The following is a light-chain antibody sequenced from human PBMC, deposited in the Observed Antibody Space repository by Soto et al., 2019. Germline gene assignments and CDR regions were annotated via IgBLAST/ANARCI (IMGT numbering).Light chain of an antibody. V-gene: IGKV3-20*01. CDR3: HQYDSWT. Sequence: EIVLTQSPGTLSLSPGERATLSCRASQSFNSIYLAWYQQKPGQAPRLLIYRASSRATGIPDRLSGSGSGTDFTLTISRLEPEDFAVYYCHQYDSWTFGPGTKVDIK. CDR1: QSFNSIY. CDR2: RAS. J-gene: IGKJ1*01.